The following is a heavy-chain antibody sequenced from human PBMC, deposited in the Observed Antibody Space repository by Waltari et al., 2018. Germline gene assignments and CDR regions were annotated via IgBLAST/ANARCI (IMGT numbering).Heavy chain of an antibody. CDR2: SYIGGST. Sequence: EVQLVETGGGLIQPGGSLRLSFAASGFTVSSNYMSWVRQATGKGLEWVSVSYIGGSTYYADAVTGRFPNSRDNSKNTLYLQMNRLRAEDTAVYYCARAVYSEGGWYFDLWGRGTLVTVSS. D-gene: IGHD2-8*01. J-gene: IGHJ2*01. CDR1: GFTVSSNY. CDR3: ARAVYSEGGWYFDL. V-gene: IGHV3-53*02.